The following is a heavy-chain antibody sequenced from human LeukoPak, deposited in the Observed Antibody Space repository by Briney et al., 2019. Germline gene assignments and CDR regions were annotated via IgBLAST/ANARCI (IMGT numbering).Heavy chain of an antibody. CDR1: GYTFTGYY. CDR3: ASGRGGYKY. V-gene: IGHV1-69*13. Sequence: ASVKVSCKASGYTFTGYYMHWVRQAPGQGLEWMGGIIPIFGTANYAQKFQGRVTITADESTSTAYMELSSLRSEDTAVYYCASGRGGYKYWGQGTLVTVSS. D-gene: IGHD5-24*01. J-gene: IGHJ4*02. CDR2: IIPIFGTA.